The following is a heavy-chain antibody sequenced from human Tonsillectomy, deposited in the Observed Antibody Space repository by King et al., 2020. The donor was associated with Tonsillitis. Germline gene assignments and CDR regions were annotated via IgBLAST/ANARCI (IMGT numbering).Heavy chain of an antibody. CDR3: GGGGMVRDLNAFAI. V-gene: IGHV3-23*04. D-gene: IGHD3-10*01. CDR2: ISGSGGST. CDR1: GFTFSSYA. J-gene: IGHJ3*02. Sequence: VQLVESGGGLVQPGGSLRLSCAASGFTFSSYAMSGVRQAPGKGLEWVSAISGSGGSTYYADSVKGRVTICRDNYKNTLYLQMNSLSAEDTAVYYCGGGGMVRDLNAFAIWGQGTMVTVSS.